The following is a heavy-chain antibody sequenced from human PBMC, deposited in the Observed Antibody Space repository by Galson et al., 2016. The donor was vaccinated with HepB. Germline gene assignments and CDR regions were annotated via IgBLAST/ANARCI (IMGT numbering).Heavy chain of an antibody. CDR3: AIDTWCHKSDFFPFDP. J-gene: IGHJ5*02. CDR2: FDPEEGKI. V-gene: IGHV1-24*01. CDR1: GYSLSEFS. D-gene: IGHD2/OR15-2a*01. Sequence: SVKVSCKVSGYSLSEFSIHWVRQTPGKGVEWMGGFDPEEGKIVYAQKFQGRLTMTEDTSTDTAYMKLTSLGFEDTAMYYCAIDTWCHKSDFFPFDPWGQGSLVTVSS.